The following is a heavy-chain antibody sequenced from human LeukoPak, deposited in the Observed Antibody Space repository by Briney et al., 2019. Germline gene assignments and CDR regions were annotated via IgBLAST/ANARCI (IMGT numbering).Heavy chain of an antibody. CDR1: GYTFTGYY. CDR3: ARDHSSGWYGGY. V-gene: IGHV1-2*02. CDR2: INPNSGGT. J-gene: IGHJ4*02. Sequence: ASVKVSCKASGYTFTGYYMHWLRQAPGQGLEWMGWINPNSGGTNYAQKFQGRVTMTRDTSISTAYMELSRLRSDDTAVYYCARDHSSGWYGGYWGQGTLVTVSS. D-gene: IGHD6-19*01.